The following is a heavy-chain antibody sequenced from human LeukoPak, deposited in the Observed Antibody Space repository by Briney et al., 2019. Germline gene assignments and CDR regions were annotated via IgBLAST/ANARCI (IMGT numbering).Heavy chain of an antibody. CDR3: AKGEMATITGYYYGMDV. D-gene: IGHD5-12*01. CDR1: GFTFSSYA. V-gene: IGHV3-23*01. Sequence: GGSLRLSCAASGFTFSSYAMSWVRQAPGKGLEWVSAISGSGGSTYYADSVKGRLTISRDNSNNTLYLQMNSLRAEDTAVYYCAKGEMATITGYYYGMDVWGQGTTVTVSS. J-gene: IGHJ6*02. CDR2: ISGSGGST.